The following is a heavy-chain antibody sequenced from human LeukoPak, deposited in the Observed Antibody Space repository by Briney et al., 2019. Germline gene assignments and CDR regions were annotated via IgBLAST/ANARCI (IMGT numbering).Heavy chain of an antibody. Sequence: GGSVKVSCKASGYTFTGYYMHWVRQAPGQGLESMGWINPSSGGTNYAQKFQGRVTMTRDTSISTAYMELSRLRSDDTAIYYCARDVGEYCSSVSCYASDYWGQGTLVTVSS. V-gene: IGHV1-2*02. J-gene: IGHJ4*02. CDR1: GYTFTGYY. CDR3: ARDVGEYCSSVSCYASDY. D-gene: IGHD2-2*01. CDR2: INPSSGGT.